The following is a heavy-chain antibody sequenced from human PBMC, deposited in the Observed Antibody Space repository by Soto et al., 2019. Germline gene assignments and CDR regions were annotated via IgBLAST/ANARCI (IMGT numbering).Heavy chain of an antibody. CDR3: ANVLYCSSWYGGWFDP. CDR2: IADGGGST. CDR1: GFTFSSYA. D-gene: IGHD6-13*01. Sequence: EVQLLESGGGLVQPGGSLRLSCAASGFTFSSYAMHWVRQAPGKGLEWVSAIADGGGSTYYADSVKGRFTISRDNSKKTLYLELDRLRAEDTAVHYRANVLYCSSWYGGWFDPWGQGALVTVSS. V-gene: IGHV3-23*01. J-gene: IGHJ5*02.